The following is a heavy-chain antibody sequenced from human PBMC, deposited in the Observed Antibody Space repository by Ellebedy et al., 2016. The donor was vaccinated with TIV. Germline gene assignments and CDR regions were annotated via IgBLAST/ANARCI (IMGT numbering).Heavy chain of an antibody. CDR3: ARVDDFWSGGLDY. D-gene: IGHD3-3*01. V-gene: IGHV4-34*01. CDR2: INHSGST. CDR1: GGSFSGYY. J-gene: IGHJ4*02. Sequence: SETLSLTXAVYGGSFSGYYWSWIRQPPGKGLEWIGEINHSGSTNYNPSLKSRVTISVDTSKNQFSLKLSSVTAADTAVYYCARVDDFWSGGLDYWGQGTLVTVSS.